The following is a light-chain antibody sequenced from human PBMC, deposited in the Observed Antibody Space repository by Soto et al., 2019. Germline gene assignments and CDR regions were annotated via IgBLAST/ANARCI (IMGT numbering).Light chain of an antibody. J-gene: IGKJ5*01. CDR3: QQYDYLIT. Sequence: EIVMTQSPATLSVSPGERATLSCRASQSVSISYLAWYQQKPGQAPRLLIYGASSRATGIPDRFSGSASGTDFTLTISRLEPEDFAVYFCQQYDYLITFGQGTRLEI. V-gene: IGKV3-20*01. CDR2: GAS. CDR1: QSVSISY.